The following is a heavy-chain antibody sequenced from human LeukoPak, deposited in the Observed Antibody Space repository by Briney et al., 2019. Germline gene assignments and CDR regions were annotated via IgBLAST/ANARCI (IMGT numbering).Heavy chain of an antibody. D-gene: IGHD3-22*01. CDR3: ARAPSEIGGYYPEYFRH. CDR2: IKSDGKT. J-gene: IGHJ1*01. V-gene: IGHV3-74*01. Sequence: PGGSLRLPCAASGFTFSSYWMHWVRQAPGKGLVWVSRIKSDGKTNYADSVKGRFTISRDNAKNTVSLQVNSLRAEDTGVYYCARAPSEIGGYYPEYFRHWGQGTLVTVSS. CDR1: GFTFSSYW.